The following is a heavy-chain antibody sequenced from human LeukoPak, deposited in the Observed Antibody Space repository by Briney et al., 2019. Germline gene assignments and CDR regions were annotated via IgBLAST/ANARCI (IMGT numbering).Heavy chain of an antibody. CDR3: ATEIIAVAAIRDEEGDY. D-gene: IGHD6-19*01. Sequence: ASVKVSCKVSGYTLTELSMHWVRQAPGKGLECMGGFDPEDGETIYAQKFQGRVTMTEDTSTDTAYMELSSLRSEDTAVYYCATEIIAVAAIRDEEGDYWGQGTLATVSS. CDR1: GYTLTELS. V-gene: IGHV1-24*01. CDR2: FDPEDGET. J-gene: IGHJ4*02.